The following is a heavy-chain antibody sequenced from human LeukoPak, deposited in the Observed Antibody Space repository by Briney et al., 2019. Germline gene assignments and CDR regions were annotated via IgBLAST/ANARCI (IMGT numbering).Heavy chain of an antibody. CDR2: ISSSSSTI. Sequence: GGSLRLSCAASGFTFSSYSMNWVRQAPGKGLEWVSYISSSSSTIYYADSVKGRFTISRDNAKNSLYLQMNSLRAEDTAVYYCASLPTAKAAYWGQGTLVTVSS. CDR3: ASLPTAKAAY. V-gene: IGHV3-48*01. D-gene: IGHD5-18*01. J-gene: IGHJ4*02. CDR1: GFTFSSYS.